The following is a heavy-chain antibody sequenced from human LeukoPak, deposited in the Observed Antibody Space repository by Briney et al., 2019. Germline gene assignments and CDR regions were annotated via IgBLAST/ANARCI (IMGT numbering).Heavy chain of an antibody. V-gene: IGHV4-34*01. CDR1: GGSFSGYY. J-gene: IGHJ6*03. Sequence: PSETLSLTCAVYGGSFSGYYWSWIRQPPGKGLEWIGETNHSGSTNYNPSLKSRVTISVDTSKNQFSLKLSSVTAADTAVYYCARASGRIVAAGYYYYMDVWGKGTTVTVSS. CDR2: TNHSGST. D-gene: IGHD5-12*01. CDR3: ARASGRIVAAGYYYYMDV.